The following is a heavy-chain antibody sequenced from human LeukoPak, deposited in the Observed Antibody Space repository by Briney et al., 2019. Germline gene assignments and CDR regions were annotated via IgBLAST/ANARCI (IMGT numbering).Heavy chain of an antibody. CDR3: ARDSPHYYGSGCRV. Sequence: GASVKVSCKASGYTSTSYGISWVRQAPGQGLEWMGWISAYNGNTNYAQKLQSRVTMTTDTSTSTAYMELRSLRSDDTAVYYCARDSPHYYGSGCRVWGQGTLVTVSS. V-gene: IGHV1-18*04. CDR2: ISAYNGNT. J-gene: IGHJ4*02. D-gene: IGHD3-10*01. CDR1: GYTSTSYG.